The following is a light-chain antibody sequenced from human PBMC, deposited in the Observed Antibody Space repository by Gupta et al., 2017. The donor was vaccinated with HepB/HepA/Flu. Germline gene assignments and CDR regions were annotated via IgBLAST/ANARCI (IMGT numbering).Light chain of an antibody. CDR1: QSISSY. Sequence: DLQMTQSPSSLSASVVYRVTITCRASQSISSYLNWYQQKPGEAPKVLIYAASSLQSGVPSRFSGSGSGTDFIFTISSLQPEDFAAYYCQQGYSTPRTFGQGTKVEIK. CDR3: QQGYSTPRT. J-gene: IGKJ1*01. V-gene: IGKV1-39*01. CDR2: AAS.